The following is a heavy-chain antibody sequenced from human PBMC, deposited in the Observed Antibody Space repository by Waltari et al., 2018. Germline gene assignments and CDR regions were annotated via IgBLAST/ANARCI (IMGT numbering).Heavy chain of an antibody. CDR3: ARVFGDYGAFDI. J-gene: IGHJ3*02. CDR2: ISSSSSYI. D-gene: IGHD4-17*01. V-gene: IGHV3-21*01. Sequence: EVQLVESGGGLVKPGGSLRLSCAASGFPFSSYSLNWVRQAPGKGLEWVSSISSSSSYIYYADSVKGRFTISRDNAKNSLYLQMNSLRAEDTAVYYCARVFGDYGAFDIWGQGTMVTVSS. CDR1: GFPFSSYS.